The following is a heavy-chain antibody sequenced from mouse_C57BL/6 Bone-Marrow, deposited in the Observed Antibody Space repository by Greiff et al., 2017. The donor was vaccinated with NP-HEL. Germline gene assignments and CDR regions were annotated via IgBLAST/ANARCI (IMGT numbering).Heavy chain of an antibody. CDR1: GYTFTSYW. Sequence: VQLQQSGAELAKPGASVKLSCKASGYTFTSYWMHWVKQRPGQGLEWIGDINPSSGYTKYNQKFKDKATLNADKSSSTAYMTLSSLTYEDSAVYYCARKSYYSNYDSLDYWGQGTTLTVSS. CDR3: ARKSYYSNYDSLDY. V-gene: IGHV1-7*01. D-gene: IGHD2-5*01. CDR2: INPSSGYT. J-gene: IGHJ2*01.